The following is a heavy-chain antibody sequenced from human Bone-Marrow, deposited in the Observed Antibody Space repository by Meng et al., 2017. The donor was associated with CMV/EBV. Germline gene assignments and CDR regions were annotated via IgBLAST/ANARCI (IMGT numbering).Heavy chain of an antibody. CDR1: GGSISSTNSY. V-gene: IGHV4-39*07. CDR3: ARERCSGGSCYSLAMDV. J-gene: IGHJ6*02. Sequence: GSLRLSCSVSGGSISSTNSYWAWIRQSPGKGLEWIGSIYYSGTTYYRPSLKSRVTISVDTSKNQFSLKLTSVTAADTAVYYCARERCSGGSCYSLAMDVWGQGTTVTVSS. D-gene: IGHD2-15*01. CDR2: IYYSGTT.